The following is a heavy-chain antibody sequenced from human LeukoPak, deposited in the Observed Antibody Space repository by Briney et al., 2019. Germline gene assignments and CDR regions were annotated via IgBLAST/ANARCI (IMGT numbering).Heavy chain of an antibody. D-gene: IGHD4-17*01. J-gene: IGHJ4*02. Sequence: SVKVSCKASGYTFTRYGISWVRQAPGQGLEWMGRIIPIFGTANYAQKFQGRVTITTDESTSTAYMELSSLRSEDTAVYYCARMTTVTTGFDYWGQGTLVTVSS. CDR1: GYTFTRYG. CDR3: ARMTTVTTGFDY. CDR2: IIPIFGTA. V-gene: IGHV1-69*05.